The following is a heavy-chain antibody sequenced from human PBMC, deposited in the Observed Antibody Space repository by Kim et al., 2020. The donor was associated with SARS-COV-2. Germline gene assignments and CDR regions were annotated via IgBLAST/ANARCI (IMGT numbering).Heavy chain of an antibody. D-gene: IGHD3-10*01. CDR3: ARQEEVLLWFGELLPHGMDV. J-gene: IGHJ6*02. Sequence: SETLSLTCTVSGGSISSSSYYWGWIRQPPGKGLEWIGSIYYSGSTYYNPSLKSRVTISVDTSKNQFSLKLSSVTAADTAVYYCARQEEVLLWFGELLPHGMDVWGQGTTVTVSS. V-gene: IGHV4-39*01. CDR2: IYYSGST. CDR1: GGSISSSSYY.